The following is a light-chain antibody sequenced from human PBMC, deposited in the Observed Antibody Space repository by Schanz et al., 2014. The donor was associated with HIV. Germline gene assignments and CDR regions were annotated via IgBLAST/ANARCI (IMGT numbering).Light chain of an antibody. V-gene: IGKV3-20*01. Sequence: EIVLTQSPGTLSLSPGERATLSCRASQTVSSSSLAWYQQKPGQSPRLLIYGASSRATGIPDRFSGSGSGTDFTLTISRLEPEDFAIYYCQQYSSYPYTFGQGTKLDIQ. CDR3: QQYSSYPYT. CDR2: GAS. J-gene: IGKJ2*01. CDR1: QTVSSSS.